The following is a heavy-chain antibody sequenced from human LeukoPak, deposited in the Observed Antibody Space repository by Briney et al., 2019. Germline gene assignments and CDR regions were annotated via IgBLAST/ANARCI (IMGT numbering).Heavy chain of an antibody. CDR2: INPNSGGT. V-gene: IGHV1-2*02. J-gene: IGHJ4*02. Sequence: GASVKVSCKASGYTFTGYYMHWVRQAPGQGLEWMGWINPNSGGTNYAQKFQGKVTMTRDTSISTAYMELSRLRSDDTAVYCCAKDYGAPYYFDYWGQGTLVTVSS. CDR1: GYTFTGYY. D-gene: IGHD4/OR15-4a*01. CDR3: AKDYGAPYYFDY.